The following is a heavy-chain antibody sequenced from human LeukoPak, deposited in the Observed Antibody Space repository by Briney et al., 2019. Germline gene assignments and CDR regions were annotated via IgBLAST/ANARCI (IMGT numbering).Heavy chain of an antibody. CDR3: ARGRLYLSRQFDY. D-gene: IGHD2-8*01. CDR1: GGSFSGYY. V-gene: IGHV4-34*01. CDR2: INHSGST. J-gene: IGHJ4*02. Sequence: SETLSLTCAVYGGSFSGYYWSWIRQPPGKGLEWIGEINHSGSTNYNPSLKSRVTISVDTSKNQFSLKLSSVTAADTAVYYCARGRLYLSRQFDYWGQGTPASVSS.